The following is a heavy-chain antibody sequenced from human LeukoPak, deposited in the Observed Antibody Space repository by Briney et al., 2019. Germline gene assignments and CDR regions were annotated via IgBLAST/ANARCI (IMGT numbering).Heavy chain of an antibody. J-gene: IGHJ6*02. D-gene: IGHD2/OR15-2a*01. CDR1: GFTFSSYW. CDR2: INSDGSST. CDR3: ARDYSFQSFLYYYYYGMDA. V-gene: IGHV3-74*01. Sequence: GGSLRLSCAASGFTFSSYWMHWVRQAPGKGLVWVSRINSDGSSTSYADSVKGRFTISRDNAKNTLYLQMNSLRAEDTAVYYCARDYSFQSFLYYYYYGMDAWGQGTTVTVSS.